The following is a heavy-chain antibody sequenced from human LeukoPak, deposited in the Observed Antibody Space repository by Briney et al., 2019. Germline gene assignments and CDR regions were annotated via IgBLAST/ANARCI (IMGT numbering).Heavy chain of an antibody. D-gene: IGHD2/OR15-2a*01. CDR2: IYYGGST. J-gene: IGHJ3*02. CDR1: GGSISSDH. Sequence: PSETLSLTCTVSGGSISSDHWNWIRQPPGKGLEWIGCIYYGGSTYYNPSLKSRVTISVDMSKSQFSLRLTSVTAADTAVYYCARKNDFDIWGQGTLVTVSS. CDR3: ARKNDFDI. V-gene: IGHV4-59*01.